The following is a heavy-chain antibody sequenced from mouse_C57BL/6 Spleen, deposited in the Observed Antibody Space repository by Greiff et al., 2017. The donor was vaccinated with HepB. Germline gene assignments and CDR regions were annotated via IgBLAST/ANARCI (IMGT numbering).Heavy chain of an antibody. J-gene: IGHJ4*01. CDR3: ARNEYDYAMGH. CDR1: GFSLTSYG. Sequence: VQRVESGPGLVQPSQRLSITCTVSGFSLTSYGVHWVRQSPGKGLEWRGVIWSGGSTDYNAAFISRLSISKDNSKSQVVFNMTSLQADDTARYYCARNEYDYAMGHWGQGTSATVSS. D-gene: IGHD5-2*01. V-gene: IGHV2-2*01. CDR2: IWSGGST.